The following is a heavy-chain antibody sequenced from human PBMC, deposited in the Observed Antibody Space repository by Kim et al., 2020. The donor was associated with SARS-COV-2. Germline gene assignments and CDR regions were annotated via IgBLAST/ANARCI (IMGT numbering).Heavy chain of an antibody. CDR2: TSGSGGST. J-gene: IGHJ4*02. D-gene: IGHD3-22*01. Sequence: GGSLRLSCAASGFTFSSYAMSWVRQAPGKGLEWVSATSGSGGSTYSADSVKGRLTFPRDNSKNTLYLQMNSLRAEATAVYYCAKFPGGYSVNSGMYYFVYWGQGTLVTVSS. V-gene: IGHV3-23*01. CDR3: AKFPGGYSVNSGMYYFVY. CDR1: GFTFSSYA.